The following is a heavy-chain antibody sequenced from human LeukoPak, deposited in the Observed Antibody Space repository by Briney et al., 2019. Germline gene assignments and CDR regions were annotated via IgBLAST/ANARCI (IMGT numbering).Heavy chain of an antibody. J-gene: IGHJ4*02. CDR2: ISGSGAST. V-gene: IGHV3-23*01. Sequence: GGSLRLSCAASGFTFSSYAMSWVRQAPGKGLEWVSAISGSGASTYYADSVKGRFTISRDNSRNTLYLQMNSLRAEDTAVYYCAVQDIVVVPAAIRTDYWGQGTLVTVSS. D-gene: IGHD2-2*02. CDR1: GFTFSSYA. CDR3: AVQDIVVVPAAIRTDY.